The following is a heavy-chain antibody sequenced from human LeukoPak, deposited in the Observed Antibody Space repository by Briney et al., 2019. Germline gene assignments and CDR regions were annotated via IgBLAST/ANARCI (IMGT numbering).Heavy chain of an antibody. V-gene: IGHV3-23*01. CDR2: IFGSGGST. CDR3: GKTTVGYSSGQKPAWPVDY. Sequence: PGGSLRLSCEASGFTFGSHAMNWVRQAPGKGLEWVSAIFGSGGSTHYADSVKGRFTISRDNSRNTVYLQINSLRADDTAVYYCGKTTVGYSSGQKPAWPVDYWGQGTLVTVSS. D-gene: IGHD5-18*01. J-gene: IGHJ4*02. CDR1: GFTFGSHA.